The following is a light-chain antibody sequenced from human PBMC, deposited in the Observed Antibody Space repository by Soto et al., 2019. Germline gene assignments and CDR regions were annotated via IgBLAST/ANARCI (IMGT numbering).Light chain of an antibody. Sequence: DIQMTQSPSSLSASVGDRVTITCRAGQAINNYLAWYQQKPGKVPTLLISAASTLQSGVPSRFSGSGSGTDFTLTISSLQPEDVATYYCQKFNAVPTFGGGTKVEI. V-gene: IGKV1-27*01. J-gene: IGKJ4*01. CDR3: QKFNAVPT. CDR2: AAS. CDR1: QAINNY.